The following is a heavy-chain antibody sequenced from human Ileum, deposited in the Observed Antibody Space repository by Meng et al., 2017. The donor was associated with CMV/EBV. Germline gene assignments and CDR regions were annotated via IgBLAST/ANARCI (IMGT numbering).Heavy chain of an antibody. J-gene: IGHJ4*02. V-gene: IGHV4-38-2*02. CDR3: ARGGDWRFDY. Sequence: SETLSLTCTVSGYSISSGYYWGWIRQPPGKGLEWIGSIYHSGSTYYNPSLKSRVTMSIDKSKNQFSLKLSSVTAADTAVYFCARGGDWRFDYWGQGALVTVSS. D-gene: IGHD2-21*02. CDR1: GYSISSGYY. CDR2: IYHSGST.